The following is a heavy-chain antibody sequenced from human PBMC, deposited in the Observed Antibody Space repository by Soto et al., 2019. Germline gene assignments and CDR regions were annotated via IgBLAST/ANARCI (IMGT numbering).Heavy chain of an antibody. D-gene: IGHD3-9*01. J-gene: IGHJ4*02. CDR1: GFTFSNAW. Sequence: EVQLVESGGGLVKPGGSLRLSCTASGFTFSNAWMNWVRQAPGKGLEWVGLIKSKTDGETTDYAAPVKGRFSISRDDLKNTLYLQMTSLKTEDTAVYYCTTSIYCDLLTGWVDYWGQGTLVTVSS. CDR2: IKSKTDGETT. V-gene: IGHV3-15*07. CDR3: TTSIYCDLLTGWVDY.